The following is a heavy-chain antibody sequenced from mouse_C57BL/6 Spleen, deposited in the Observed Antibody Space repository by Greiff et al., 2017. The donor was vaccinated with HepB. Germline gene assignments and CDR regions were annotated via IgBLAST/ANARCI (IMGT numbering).Heavy chain of an antibody. J-gene: IGHJ2*01. Sequence: QVQLQQPGAELVKPGASVKLSCKASGYTFTSYWMHWVKQRPGQGLEWIGMIHPNSGSTNYNEKFKSKATLTVDKSSSTAYMQLSSLTSEDSAVYYCARGPPYDGSSYVPFDYWGQGTTLTVSS. CDR2: IHPNSGST. D-gene: IGHD1-1*01. V-gene: IGHV1-64*01. CDR3: ARGPPYDGSSYVPFDY. CDR1: GYTFTSYW.